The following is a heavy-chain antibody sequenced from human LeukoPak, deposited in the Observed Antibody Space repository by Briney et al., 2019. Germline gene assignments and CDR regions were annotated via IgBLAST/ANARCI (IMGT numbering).Heavy chain of an antibody. D-gene: IGHD3-10*01. Sequence: GGSLRLSCAASGFTFDDYAMHWVRQAPGKGLEWVSGISWNSGSIGYADSVKGRFTISRDNAKNSLYLQMNSLRAEDTALYYCAKDITGCYGSGSLDYWGQGTLVTVSS. CDR1: GFTFDDYA. J-gene: IGHJ4*02. CDR2: ISWNSGSI. V-gene: IGHV3-9*01. CDR3: AKDITGCYGSGSLDY.